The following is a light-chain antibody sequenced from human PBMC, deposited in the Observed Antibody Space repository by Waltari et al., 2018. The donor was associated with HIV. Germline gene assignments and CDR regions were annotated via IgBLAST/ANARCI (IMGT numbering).Light chain of an antibody. CDR2: GNT. J-gene: IGLJ2*01. V-gene: IGLV1-40*01. CDR3: QSYDSSLSASV. CDR1: RSNIGAGYD. Sequence: QSVLTQPPSVSGAPGQRVTISCTGSRSNIGAGYDVHWYQQLPGTAPKLLILGNTNRPSGVPDRFSGSKSGTSASLAITGLQAEDEADYYCQSYDSSLSASVFGEGTKLTVL.